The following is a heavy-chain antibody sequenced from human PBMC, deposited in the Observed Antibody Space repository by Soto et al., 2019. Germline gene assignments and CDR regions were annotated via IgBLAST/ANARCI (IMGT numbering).Heavy chain of an antibody. CDR2: INPNSGGT. CDR3: ARQRYCSGGSCYTHFDY. D-gene: IGHD2-15*01. CDR1: GYTFTGYY. J-gene: IGHJ4*02. Sequence: QVQLVQSGAEVKKPGASVKVSCKASGYTFTGYYMHWVRQAPGQGLEWMGWINPNSGGTNYAQKFKGWVTMTRDTSISTAYMELSRLRSDDTAVYYCARQRYCSGGSCYTHFDYWGQGTLVTVS. V-gene: IGHV1-2*04.